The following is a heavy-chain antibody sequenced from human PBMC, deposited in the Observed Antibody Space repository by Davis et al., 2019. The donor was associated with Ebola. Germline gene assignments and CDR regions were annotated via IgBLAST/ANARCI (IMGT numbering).Heavy chain of an antibody. CDR3: ARDGSSSLGWFDP. Sequence: PGGSLRLSCAASGFTFDDYAMHWVRQAPGKGLEWVSGISWNSGSIGYADSVKGRFTISRDNAKNSLYLQMNSLRAEDTAVYYCARDGSSSLGWFDPWGQGTLVTVSS. J-gene: IGHJ5*02. D-gene: IGHD6-13*01. CDR1: GFTFDDYA. V-gene: IGHV3-9*01. CDR2: ISWNSGSI.